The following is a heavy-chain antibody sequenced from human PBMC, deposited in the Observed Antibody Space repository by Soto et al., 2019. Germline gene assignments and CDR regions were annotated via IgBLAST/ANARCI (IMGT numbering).Heavy chain of an antibody. CDR1: GGSFSGYY. Sequence: QVQLQQWGAGLLKPSETLSLTCAVYGGSFSGYYWSWIRQPPGKGLEWIGEINHSGSTNYNPSLKSRVTISVDTSKNQFSLKLSSVTAADTAVYYCARGFEGGRGYYYYYMDVWGKGTTVTVSS. CDR2: INHSGST. V-gene: IGHV4-34*01. J-gene: IGHJ6*03. CDR3: ARGFEGGRGYYYYYMDV. D-gene: IGHD3-10*01.